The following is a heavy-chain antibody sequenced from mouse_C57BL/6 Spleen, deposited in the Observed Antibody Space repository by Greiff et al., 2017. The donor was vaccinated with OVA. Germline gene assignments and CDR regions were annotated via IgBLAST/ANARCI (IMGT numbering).Heavy chain of an antibody. Sequence: QVQLQQPGAELVRPGSSVKLSCKASGFTFTSYWMHWVKQRPIQGLEWIGNIDPSDSETHYNQKFKDKATLTVDKSSITAYMQLSSLSSENTAIYYWARPYYSYYNYYYAMNYWGQGATVTVTS. CDR3: ARPYYSYYNYYYAMNY. D-gene: IGHD2-12*01. V-gene: IGHV1-52*01. CDR1: GFTFTSYW. CDR2: IDPSDSET. J-gene: IGHJ4*01.